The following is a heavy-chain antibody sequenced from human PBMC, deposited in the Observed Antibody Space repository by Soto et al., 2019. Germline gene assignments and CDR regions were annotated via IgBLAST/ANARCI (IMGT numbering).Heavy chain of an antibody. V-gene: IGHV4-34*01. D-gene: IGHD3-9*01. Sequence: QVQLQQWGAGPLRPLETLSLTCGVSGGSFSGYYLAWIRQSPGKGLEWIGEINDRGSINYNPSLKSRVSISVDTSKKHYSLKLRSVTAADTAVYYCARESHDILTGPPWVWYFDLWGRATLVTVSS. J-gene: IGHJ2*01. CDR2: INDRGSI. CDR3: ARESHDILTGPPWVWYFDL. CDR1: GGSFSGYY.